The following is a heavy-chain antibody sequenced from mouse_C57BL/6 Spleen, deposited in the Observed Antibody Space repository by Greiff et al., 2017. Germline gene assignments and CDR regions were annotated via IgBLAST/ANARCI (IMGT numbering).Heavy chain of an antibody. J-gene: IGHJ3*01. D-gene: IGHD4-1*01. CDR2: IHPTGGST. CDR1: GYTFTSYW. V-gene: IGHV1-64*01. CDR3: ARDGTGAY. Sequence: QVQLQQPGAELVKPGASVKLSCKASGYTFTSYWMHWVKQRPGQGLEWIGMIHPTGGSTNYNEKFKRKATLTVDKSSSTAYMQLSSLASEDSAVYYCARDGTGAYWGKGTLVTVSA.